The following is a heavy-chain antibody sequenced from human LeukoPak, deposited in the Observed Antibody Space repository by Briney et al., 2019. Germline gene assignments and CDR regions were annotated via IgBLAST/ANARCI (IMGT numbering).Heavy chain of an antibody. CDR1: RFTLSTYW. Sequence: GSLRLSCAASRFTLSTYWMSWVRQPPGKGLEWIGEINHSGSTNYNPSLKSRVTISVDTSKNQFSLKLSSVTAADTAVYYCARGGWLLPWFDPWGQGTLVTVSS. V-gene: IGHV4-34*01. J-gene: IGHJ5*02. CDR3: ARGGWLLPWFDP. D-gene: IGHD5-12*01. CDR2: INHSGST.